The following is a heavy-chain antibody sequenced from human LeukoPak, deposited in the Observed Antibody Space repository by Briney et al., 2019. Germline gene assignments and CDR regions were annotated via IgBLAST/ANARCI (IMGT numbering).Heavy chain of an antibody. CDR3: AKDADMITFGGVIVRGYYMDV. J-gene: IGHJ6*03. D-gene: IGHD3-16*02. V-gene: IGHV3-23*01. CDR2: ISGSGGST. Sequence: PGGSLRLSCAASGFTFSSYGMSWVRQAPGKGLEWVSAISGSGGSTYYADSVKGRFTISRDNSKNTLYLQMNSLRAEDTAVYYCAKDADMITFGGVIVRGYYMDVWGKGTTVTISS. CDR1: GFTFSSYG.